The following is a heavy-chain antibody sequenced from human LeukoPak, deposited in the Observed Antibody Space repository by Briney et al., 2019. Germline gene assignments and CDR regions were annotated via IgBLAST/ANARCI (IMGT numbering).Heavy chain of an antibody. D-gene: IGHD6-19*01. CDR1: GFIFDDYA. CDR2: ISWNGGSK. J-gene: IGHJ3*02. V-gene: IGHV3-9*03. CDR3: VRDISASGWYVWASDI. Sequence: GRSLRLSCAASGFIFDDYAMHWVRQAPGKSLEWVSGISWNGGSKDYADSVKGRFFIPRDNAKNSLFLQMNSLRAEDMALYYCVRDISASGWYVWASDIWGQGTTVTVSS.